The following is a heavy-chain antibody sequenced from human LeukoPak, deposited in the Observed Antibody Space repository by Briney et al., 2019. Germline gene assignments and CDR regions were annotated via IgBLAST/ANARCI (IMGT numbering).Heavy chain of an antibody. CDR2: IVVGSGNT. D-gene: IGHD3-10*01. J-gene: IGHJ5*02. V-gene: IGHV1-58*01. Sequence: GASVKVSCKTSGFTFISSAVQWVRQARGQRLEWIGWIVVGSGNTNYAQKFQERVTITRDMSTSTTYMELSSLRSEDTAVYYCAAESGTIVRGVPNWFDPWGQGTLVTVSS. CDR1: GFTFISSA. CDR3: AAESGTIVRGVPNWFDP.